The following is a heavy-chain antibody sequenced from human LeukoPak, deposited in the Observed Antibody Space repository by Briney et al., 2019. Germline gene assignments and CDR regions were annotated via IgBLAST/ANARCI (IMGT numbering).Heavy chain of an antibody. CDR2: VHYSGTT. D-gene: IGHD6-19*01. V-gene: IGHV4-59*12. J-gene: IGHJ6*03. Sequence: SETLSLTCTVSDGSITNNDWSWVRQTPGKGLEFIGYVHYSGTTNYNPSLRSRVTISIDTSRKHFFLKLSSVTAADTAVYYCASSSSALGPYYYYYMDVWGKGTTVTVSS. CDR1: DGSITNND. CDR3: ASSSSALGPYYYYYMDV.